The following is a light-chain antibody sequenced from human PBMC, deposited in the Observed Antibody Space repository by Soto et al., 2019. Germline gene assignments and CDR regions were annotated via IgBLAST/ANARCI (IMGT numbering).Light chain of an antibody. CDR2: GAS. J-gene: IGKJ1*01. CDR1: QSVSNNY. Sequence: ESVLTLSPGTLSLSPGERATLSSRASQSVSNNYLAWYQQKPGQAPRLLIYGASNRATGIPDRFSGSGSGTDFTLTISRLEPEDFAVYYCQQYGSSGTFGQGTKVDIK. CDR3: QQYGSSGT. V-gene: IGKV3-20*01.